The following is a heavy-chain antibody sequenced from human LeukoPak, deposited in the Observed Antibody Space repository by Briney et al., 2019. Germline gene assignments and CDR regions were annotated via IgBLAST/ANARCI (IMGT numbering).Heavy chain of an antibody. CDR2: ITSSSTYI. CDR1: GITFSSYT. D-gene: IGHD2-2*01. CDR3: AKGYCSGTSCYSGLD. J-gene: IGHJ4*02. V-gene: IGHV3-21*01. Sequence: GGSLRLSCVASGITFSSYTINWVRQAPGKGLEWVSSITSSSTYIYYADSVKGRFTISRDNSKNTLSLQMNSLRPEDTAVYYCAKGYCSGTSCYSGLDWGQGTLVTVSS.